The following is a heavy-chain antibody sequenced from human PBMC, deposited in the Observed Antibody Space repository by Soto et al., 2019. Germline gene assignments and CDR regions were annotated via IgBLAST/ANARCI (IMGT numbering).Heavy chain of an antibody. D-gene: IGHD3-3*01. J-gene: IGHJ4*02. CDR2: IYYSGST. CDR1: GGSISSYY. Sequence: PSETLSLTCTVSGGSISSYYWSWIRQPPGKGLEWIGYIYYSGSTNYNPSLKSRVTISVDTSKNQFSLKLSSVTAADTAVYYCAREERGRFTLWGQGTLVTVSS. CDR3: AREERGRFTL. V-gene: IGHV4-59*01.